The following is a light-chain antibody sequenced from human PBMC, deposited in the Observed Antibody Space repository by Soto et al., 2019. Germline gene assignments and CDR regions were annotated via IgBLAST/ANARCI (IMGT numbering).Light chain of an antibody. J-gene: IGKJ1*01. CDR3: QQYGSSPWT. CDR2: GAS. V-gene: IGKV3-20*01. CDR1: QRVSSSY. Sequence: EIVLTQSPGNLSLSPGERATLSCRASQRVSSSYLAWYQQKPGQAPRLLIYGASSRATGIPDRFSGSGSGTDFTLTISRLEPEDFAVYYCQQYGSSPWTVGQGTKVDSK.